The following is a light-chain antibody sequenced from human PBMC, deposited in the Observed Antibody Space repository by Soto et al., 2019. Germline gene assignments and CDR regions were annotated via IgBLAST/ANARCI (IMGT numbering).Light chain of an antibody. CDR1: QNIRSN. CDR3: QQYNNWPPYT. Sequence: IVLTQSPATLSLSPGERATLSCRASQNIRSNLAWYQQKPGQAPRLLIYGASTRATGIPARFSGSGFGTEFTLTISSLQSEDFAVYYCQQYNNWPPYTFGQGTKVDIK. J-gene: IGKJ2*01. V-gene: IGKV3-15*01. CDR2: GAS.